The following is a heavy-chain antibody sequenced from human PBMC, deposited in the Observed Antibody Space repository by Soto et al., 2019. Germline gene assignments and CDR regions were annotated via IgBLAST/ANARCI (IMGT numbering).Heavy chain of an antibody. D-gene: IGHD1-26*01. V-gene: IGHV1-18*01. Sequence: ASVKVSCKACGYTFTSYGISWVRQAPGQGLEWMGWISAYNGNTNYAQKLQGRVTMTTDTSTSTAYMELRSLRSDDTAVYYCARDRYSGSYPYYFDYWGQGTLVTVSS. CDR2: ISAYNGNT. CDR1: GYTFTSYG. CDR3: ARDRYSGSYPYYFDY. J-gene: IGHJ4*02.